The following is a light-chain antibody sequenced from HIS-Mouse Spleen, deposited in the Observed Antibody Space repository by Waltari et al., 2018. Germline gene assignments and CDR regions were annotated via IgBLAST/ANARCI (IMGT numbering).Light chain of an antibody. Sequence: SYELTQPSSVSVSPGQTARITCSGDVLAKKYARWFQQKPGQAPVLVIYKDSERPSGIPERFSGSSSGITVTLTISGAQVEDEADYYCYSAADNSGVFGGGTKLTVL. CDR2: KDS. CDR1: VLAKKY. CDR3: YSAADNSGV. V-gene: IGLV3-27*01. J-gene: IGLJ2*01.